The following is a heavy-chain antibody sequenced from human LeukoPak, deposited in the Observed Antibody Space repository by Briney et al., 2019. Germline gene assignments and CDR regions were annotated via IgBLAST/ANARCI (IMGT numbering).Heavy chain of an antibody. CDR2: INYSGST. J-gene: IGHJ4*02. CDR1: GGSISSDNYQ. D-gene: IGHD5-18*01. V-gene: IGHV4-61*01. CDR3: ARGNTWIQLWPLDY. Sequence: PSETLSLTCTVSGGSISSDNYQWSWIRQPAGKGLEWIGYINYSGSTNYNPSLKSRVTISVDTSKNQFSLKLSSVTAADTAVYYCARGNTWIQLWPLDYWGQGTLVTVSS.